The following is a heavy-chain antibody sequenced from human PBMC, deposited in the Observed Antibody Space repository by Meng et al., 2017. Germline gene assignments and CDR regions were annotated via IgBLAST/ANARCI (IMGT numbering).Heavy chain of an antibody. CDR3: ARDRSRITMVRGVIGVLDY. V-gene: IGHV3-33*01. Sequence: GESLMISCAASGFTFSSYGMHWVRQAPGKGLEWVAVIWYDGSNKYYADSVKGRFTIPRDNSKNTLYLQMNSLRAEDTAVYYCARDRSRITMVRGVIGVLDYWGQGTLVTVSS. CDR2: IWYDGSNK. CDR1: GFTFSSYG. D-gene: IGHD3-10*01. J-gene: IGHJ4*02.